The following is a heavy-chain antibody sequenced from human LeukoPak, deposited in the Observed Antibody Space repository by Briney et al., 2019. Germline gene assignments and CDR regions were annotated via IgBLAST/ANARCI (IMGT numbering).Heavy chain of an antibody. CDR3: GRQQAAAGDY. CDR2: ISGDGTST. V-gene: IGHV3-74*01. J-gene: IGHJ4*02. CDR1: GFTFSSYW. Sequence: QPGGSLRLSCAASGFTFSSYWMHWVRQAPGKGLVWVSRISGDGTSTGYADSVKGRFTISRDNAKNMLYLQMNSLRDEDTAVYYCGRQQAAAGDYWGQGTLVTVSS. D-gene: IGHD6-13*01.